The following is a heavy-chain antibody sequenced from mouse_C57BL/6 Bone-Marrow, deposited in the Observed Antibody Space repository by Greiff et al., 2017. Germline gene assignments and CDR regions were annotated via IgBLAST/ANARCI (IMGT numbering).Heavy chain of an antibody. CDR3: AHHYYGSFAY. Sequence: EVKLVESGPELVKPGASVKMSCKASGYTFTDYNMHWVKQSHGKSLEWIGYINPNNGGTSYNQKFKGKATLTVNKSSSTAYMELRSLTSEDSAVYYCAHHYYGSFAYWGQGTLVTVSA. CDR1: GYTFTDYN. J-gene: IGHJ3*01. D-gene: IGHD1-1*01. CDR2: INPNNGGT. V-gene: IGHV1-22*01.